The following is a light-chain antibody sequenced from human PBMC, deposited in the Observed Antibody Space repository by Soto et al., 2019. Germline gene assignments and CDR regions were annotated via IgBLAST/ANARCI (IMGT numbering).Light chain of an antibody. CDR3: QQYNNWPPLT. V-gene: IGKV3-15*01. CDR1: QSVSSN. CDR2: GAS. Sequence: EIVTTQSPATRSVSPGERATLSCRASQSVSSNLAWYQQKPGQAPRLLIYGASTRATGIPARFSGSGSGTEFTLTISSLQSEDFAVYYCQQYNNWPPLTFGGGTKVEIK. J-gene: IGKJ4*01.